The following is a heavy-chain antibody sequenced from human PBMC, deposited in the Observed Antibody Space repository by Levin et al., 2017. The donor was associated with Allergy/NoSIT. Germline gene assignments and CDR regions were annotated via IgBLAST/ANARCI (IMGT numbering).Heavy chain of an antibody. CDR1: GFTFSSYG. D-gene: IGHD3-16*02. Sequence: GESLKISCAASGFTFSSYGMHWVRQAPGKGLEWVAVIWYDGSNKYYADSVKGRFTISRDNSKNTLYLQMNSLRAEDTAVYYCARDSAVYDYVWGSYRPNDAFDIWGQGTMVTVSS. CDR3: ARDSAVYDYVWGSYRPNDAFDI. CDR2: IWYDGSNK. V-gene: IGHV3-33*01. J-gene: IGHJ3*02.